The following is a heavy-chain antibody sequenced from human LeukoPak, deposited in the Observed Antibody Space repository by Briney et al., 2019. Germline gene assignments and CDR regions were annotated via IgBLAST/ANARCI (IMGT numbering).Heavy chain of an antibody. CDR2: ISSSGSTI. CDR1: GFTFSSYE. V-gene: IGHV3-48*03. D-gene: IGHD5-12*01. CDR3: ARVWSGYDGGGVRYYFDY. J-gene: IGHJ4*02. Sequence: PGGSLRLSCAASGFTFSSYEMNWVRQAPGKGLEWVSYISSSGSTIYYADSVKGRFTISRDNAKNSLYLQMNSLRAEDTAVYYCARVWSGYDGGGVRYYFDYWGQGTLVTVSS.